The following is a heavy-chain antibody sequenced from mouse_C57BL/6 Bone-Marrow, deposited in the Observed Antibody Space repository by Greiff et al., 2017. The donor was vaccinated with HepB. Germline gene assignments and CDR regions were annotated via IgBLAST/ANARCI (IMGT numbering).Heavy chain of an antibody. CDR3: TTLYDYAAWLAY. V-gene: IGHV14-4*01. CDR1: GFNIKDDY. CDR2: IDPENGDT. Sequence: EVQLQQSGAELVRPGASVKLSCTASGFNIKDDYMHWVKQRPEQGLEWIGWIDPENGDTEYASKFQGKATITADTSSNTAYLQLSSLTSEDTAVYYCTTLYDYAAWLAYWGQGTLVTVSA. D-gene: IGHD2-4*01. J-gene: IGHJ3*01.